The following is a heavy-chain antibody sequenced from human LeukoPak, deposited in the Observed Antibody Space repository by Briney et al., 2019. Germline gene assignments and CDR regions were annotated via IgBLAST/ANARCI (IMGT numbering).Heavy chain of an antibody. CDR3: ARDTVAHYDILTGYYYYYGMDV. Sequence: PGRSLRLSCAASGFTFSIYGMHWVRQAPGKGLEWVAFMWYDGSNEFYADSVKGRFTISRDNPKNTLYLQMNSLRAEDTAVHYCARDTVAHYDILTGYYYYYGMDVWGQGTTVTVSS. V-gene: IGHV3-33*01. J-gene: IGHJ6*02. CDR2: MWYDGSNE. D-gene: IGHD3-9*01. CDR1: GFTFSIYG.